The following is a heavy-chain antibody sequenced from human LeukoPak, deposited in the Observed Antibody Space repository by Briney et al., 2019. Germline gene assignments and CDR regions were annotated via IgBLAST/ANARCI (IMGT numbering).Heavy chain of an antibody. CDR2: ISSSSSYI. CDR1: GFTFSSYS. CDR3: ARDNDVEMATTPYAFDI. Sequence: GGSLRLSCAASGFTFSSYSMNWVRQAPGKGLEWVSSISSSSSYIYYADSVKGRFTISRDNAKNSLYLQMNSLRAEDTAVYYCARDNDVEMATTPYAFDIWGQGTMVTVSS. V-gene: IGHV3-21*01. D-gene: IGHD5-24*01. J-gene: IGHJ3*02.